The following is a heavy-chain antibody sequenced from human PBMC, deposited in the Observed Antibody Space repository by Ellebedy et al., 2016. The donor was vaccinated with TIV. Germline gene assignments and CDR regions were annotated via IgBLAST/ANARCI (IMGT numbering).Heavy chain of an antibody. CDR3: ARGLFGGNVAFDY. D-gene: IGHD3-16*01. V-gene: IGHV3-69-1*01. Sequence: GESLKISXEASGFTFSDYWMSWVRQAPGKGLEWVSSITTSSTAYYADSVKGRFTMSRDNGENSLSLQLNSLRDEDTAVYYCARGLFGGNVAFDYWGQGALVSVSS. CDR2: ITTSSTA. CDR1: GFTFSDYW. J-gene: IGHJ4*02.